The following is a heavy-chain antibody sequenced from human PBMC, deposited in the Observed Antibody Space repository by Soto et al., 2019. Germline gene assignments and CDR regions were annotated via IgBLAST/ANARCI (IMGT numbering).Heavy chain of an antibody. CDR3: AREMDQQPLVDY. CDR2: INHSGST. Sequence: PSETLSLTCAVYGGSFSGYYWSWIRQPPGKGLEWIGEINHSGSTSYTPSLKSRVTISVDTSKNQFSLKLSSVTAADTAVYYCAREMDQQPLVDYWGQGTQVTVSS. CDR1: GGSFSGYY. D-gene: IGHD6-13*01. J-gene: IGHJ4*02. V-gene: IGHV4-34*01.